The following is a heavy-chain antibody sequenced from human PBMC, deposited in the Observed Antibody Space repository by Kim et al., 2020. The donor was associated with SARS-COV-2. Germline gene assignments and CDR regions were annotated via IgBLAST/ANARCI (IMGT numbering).Heavy chain of an antibody. J-gene: IGHJ6*03. D-gene: IGHD3-3*01. V-gene: IGHV3-48*03. CDR3: ARYFWSGYSYYYYYMDV. Sequence: GGSLRLSCAASGFTFSSYEMNWVRQAPGKGLEWVSYISSSGSTIYYADSVKGRFTISRDNAKNSLYLQMNSLRAEDTAVYYRARYFWSGYSYYYYYMDVWGKGTTVTVSS. CDR2: ISSSGSTI. CDR1: GFTFSSYE.